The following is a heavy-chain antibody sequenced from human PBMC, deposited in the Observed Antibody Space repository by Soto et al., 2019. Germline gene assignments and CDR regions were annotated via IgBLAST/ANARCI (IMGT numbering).Heavy chain of an antibody. Sequence: GGSLRLSCAASGFTFSNAWMNWVRQAPGKGLEWVGRIKSKTDGGTTDYAAPVKGRFTISRDDSKNTLYLQMNSLKTEDTAVYYCTTDTPPLSPYDSSGYDAFDIWGQGTMVTVSS. V-gene: IGHV3-15*07. CDR3: TTDTPPLSPYDSSGYDAFDI. J-gene: IGHJ3*02. CDR1: GFTFSNAW. CDR2: IKSKTDGGTT. D-gene: IGHD3-22*01.